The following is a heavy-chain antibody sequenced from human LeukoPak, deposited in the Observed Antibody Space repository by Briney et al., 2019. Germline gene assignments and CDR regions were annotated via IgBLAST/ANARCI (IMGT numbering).Heavy chain of an antibody. CDR1: GGSFSGYY. CDR2: INHSGST. V-gene: IGHV4-34*01. Sequence: PSETLSLTCAVYGGSFSGYYWSWIRQPPGKGLEWIGEINHSGSTNYNPSLKSRVTISVDTSKNQFSLKLSSVTAADTAVYYCARESSTVTTPYYYYYYMDVWGKGTTVTVSS. D-gene: IGHD4-17*01. CDR3: ARESSTVTTPYYYYYYMDV. J-gene: IGHJ6*03.